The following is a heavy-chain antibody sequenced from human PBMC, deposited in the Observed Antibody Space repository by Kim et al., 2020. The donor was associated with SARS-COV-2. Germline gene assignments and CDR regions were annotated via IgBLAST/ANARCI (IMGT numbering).Heavy chain of an antibody. V-gene: IGHV3-23*01. CDR1: GFTFSSYA. D-gene: IGHD3-3*01. J-gene: IGHJ4*02. Sequence: GGSLRLSCAASGFTFSSYAMSWVRQAPGKGLEWVSAISGRGGSTYYADSVKGRFTISRDNSKNTLYLQMNSLRAEDTAVYYCAKCGGNIGFWSGYSNYWGQGTLVTVSS. CDR2: ISGRGGST. CDR3: AKCGGNIGFWSGYSNY.